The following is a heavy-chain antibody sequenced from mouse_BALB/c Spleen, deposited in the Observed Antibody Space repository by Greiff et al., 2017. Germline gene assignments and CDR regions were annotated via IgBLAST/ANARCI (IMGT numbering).Heavy chain of an antibody. CDR2: ISSGGST. CDR3: ARGEYGNLWYFDV. J-gene: IGHJ1*01. V-gene: IGHV5-6-5*01. D-gene: IGHD2-1*01. Sequence: EVQLVESGGGLVKPGGSLKLSCAASGFTFSSYAMSWVRQTPEKRLEWVASISSGGSTYYPDSVKGRFTISRDNARNILYLQMSSLRSEDTAMYYCARGEYGNLWYFDVWGAGTTVTVSS. CDR1: GFTFSSYA.